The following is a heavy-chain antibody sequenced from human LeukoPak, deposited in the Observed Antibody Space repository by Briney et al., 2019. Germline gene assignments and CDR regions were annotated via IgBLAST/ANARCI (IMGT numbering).Heavy chain of an antibody. V-gene: IGHV3-74*01. Sequence: PGGSLRLSCAASGFTFSSYWMHWVRQAPGKGLVWVSRINTDGSSTSYADSVKGRFTISRDNAKNTLYLQMNSLRAEDTAVYYCASLGFWSGQGLDYWGQGTLVTVSS. CDR1: GFTFSSYW. J-gene: IGHJ4*02. D-gene: IGHD3-3*01. CDR3: ASLGFWSGQGLDY. CDR2: INTDGSST.